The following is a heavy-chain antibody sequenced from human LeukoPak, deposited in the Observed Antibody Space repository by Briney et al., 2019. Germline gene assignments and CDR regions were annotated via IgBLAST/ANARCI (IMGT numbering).Heavy chain of an antibody. CDR2: IAYDGSNK. V-gene: IGHV3-30-3*01. CDR1: GFTFSRDA. J-gene: IGHJ4*02. CDR3: ARGEGAYGDYLFGY. Sequence: GGSLRLSCAASGFTFSRDAMNWVRQAPGKGLEWVALIAYDGSNKYYAESVKGRFTISRDNSKNTLYLQVNSLRDEDTAVYYCARGEGAYGDYLFGYWGQGALVTVSS. D-gene: IGHD4-17*01.